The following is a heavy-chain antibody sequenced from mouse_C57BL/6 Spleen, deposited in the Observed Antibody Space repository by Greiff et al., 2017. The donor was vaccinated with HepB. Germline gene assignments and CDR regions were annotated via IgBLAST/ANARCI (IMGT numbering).Heavy chain of an antibody. CDR3: TRIRLTGTGYFDY. CDR1: GYTFTDYE. CDR2: IDPETGGT. D-gene: IGHD4-1*01. V-gene: IGHV1-15*01. Sequence: QVQLVESGAELVRPGASVTLSCKASGYTFTDYEMHWVKQTPVHGLEWIGAIDPETGGTAYNQKFKGKAILTADKSSSTAYMELRSLTSEDSAVYYCTRIRLTGTGYFDYWGQGTTLTVSS. J-gene: IGHJ2*01.